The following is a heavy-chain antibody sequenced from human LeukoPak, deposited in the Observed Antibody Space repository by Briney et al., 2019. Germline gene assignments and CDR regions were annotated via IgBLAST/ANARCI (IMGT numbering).Heavy chain of an antibody. CDR1: GFTFSSHA. V-gene: IGHV3-23*01. Sequence: PGGSLRLSCAASGFTFSSHAMSWVRQAPGKGLEWVSGLSATSSAIYYADSVKGRFTISRDNSKNTLYLQMNSLRADDTVIYYCAKLPGLLWFGELSREYYFDYWGQGTLVTVSS. CDR3: AKLPGLLWFGELSREYYFDY. CDR2: LSATSSAI. D-gene: IGHD3-10*01. J-gene: IGHJ4*02.